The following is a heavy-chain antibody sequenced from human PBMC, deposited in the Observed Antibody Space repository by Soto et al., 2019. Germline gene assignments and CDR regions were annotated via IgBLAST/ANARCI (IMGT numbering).Heavy chain of an antibody. CDR3: AKGSIQYSASIDY. CDR2: MSASGGTS. Sequence: EVELLESGGGLIHLGESLRLSCAASGFSFSSYAMIWVRQAPGKGLEWVSVMSASGGTSYFADSVKGRFSMSRDNSKNMFYLEMNSLRAEDTAIYFCAKGSIQYSASIDYWGQGTLVSVSS. V-gene: IGHV3-23*01. CDR1: GFSFSSYA. D-gene: IGHD5-12*01. J-gene: IGHJ4*02.